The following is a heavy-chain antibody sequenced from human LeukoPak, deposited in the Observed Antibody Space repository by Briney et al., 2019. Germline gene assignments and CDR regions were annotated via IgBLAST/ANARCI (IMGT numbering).Heavy chain of an antibody. CDR1: GFTFTDYA. V-gene: IGHV3-23*01. CDR3: ARSGYTRFDY. D-gene: IGHD5-24*01. CDR2: IRYGADTT. J-gene: IGHJ4*02. Sequence: PGGSLRLSCAASGFTFTDYAMTWVRQAPGKGLEWVSTIRYGADTTYYADSVKGRFTISRDNSMNTLYLQMNSLRAEDTAVYYCARSGYTRFDYWGQGTLVTVSS.